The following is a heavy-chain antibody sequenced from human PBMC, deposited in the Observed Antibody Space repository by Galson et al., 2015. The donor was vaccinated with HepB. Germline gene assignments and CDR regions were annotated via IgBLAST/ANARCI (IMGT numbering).Heavy chain of an antibody. V-gene: IGHV3-33*01. CDR3: ARLSPAGVYFDF. Sequence: SLRLSCAASGFTFSHYVIHWVRQPPGKGLECVAVRDSVKGRFTIFRDNSKNTLYLQISGLRGEDTAIYYCARLSPAGVYFDFWGQGTLLTVSS. D-gene: IGHD3-16*02. J-gene: IGHJ4*02. CDR1: GFTFSHYV.